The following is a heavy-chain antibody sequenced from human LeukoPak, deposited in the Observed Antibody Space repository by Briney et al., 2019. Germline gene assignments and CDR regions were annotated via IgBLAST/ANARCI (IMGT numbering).Heavy chain of an antibody. CDR1: GGSISSYY. V-gene: IGHV4-4*07. CDR3: ARRPLLRETSGHYFDY. CDR2: IYTSGST. Sequence: SETLSLTCTVSGGSISSYYCSWIRQPAGKGLEWIGRIYTSGSTNYNPSLKSRVTMSVDTSKNQFSLKPTSVTAADTAIYYCARRPLLRETSGHYFDYWGQGTLVTVSS. J-gene: IGHJ4*02. D-gene: IGHD3-16*01.